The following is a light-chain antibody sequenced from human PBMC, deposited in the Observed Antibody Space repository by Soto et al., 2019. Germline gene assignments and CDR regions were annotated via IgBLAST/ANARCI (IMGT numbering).Light chain of an antibody. CDR1: SSNIGSNT. V-gene: IGLV1-44*01. J-gene: IGLJ2*01. CDR3: QSYDSDFVV. CDR2: SNN. Sequence: QLVLTQPPSASGTPGQRVTISCSGSSSNIGSNTVNWYQQLPGTAPKLLIYSNNQRPSGVPDRFSGSKSGTSASLAISGLQSEDEADYYCQSYDSDFVVFGGGTQLTVL.